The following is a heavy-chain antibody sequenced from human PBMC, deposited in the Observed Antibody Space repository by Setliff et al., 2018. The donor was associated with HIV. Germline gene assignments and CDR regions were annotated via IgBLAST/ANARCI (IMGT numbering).Heavy chain of an antibody. D-gene: IGHD6-13*01. CDR3: ARGIAAATPYDY. V-gene: IGHV4-34*01. CDR1: GDFISSDYY. J-gene: IGHJ4*02. CDR2: INHSGST. Sequence: PSETLSLTCTVSGDFISSDYYWIWIRQVPGKGLEWIGEINHSGSTNYNPSLKRRVTISVDTSKNQFSLKLSSVTAADTAVYYCARGIAAATPYDYWGQGTLVTVSS.